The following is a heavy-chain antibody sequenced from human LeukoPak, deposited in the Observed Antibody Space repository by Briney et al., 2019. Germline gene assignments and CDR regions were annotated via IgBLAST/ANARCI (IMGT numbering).Heavy chain of an antibody. V-gene: IGHV4-39*07. CDR1: GGSITSRAYY. D-gene: IGHD4-23*01. CDR2: VYYSGST. Sequence: ASETLSLTCTVSGGSITSRAYYWGWIRQPPGKGLEWIGSVYYSGSTYHNPSLKSRVTKSVDTSKNQFSLKLSSVTAADTAVYYCASLDYGGNYVDDWGRGTLVTVSS. CDR3: ASLDYGGNYVDD. J-gene: IGHJ4*02.